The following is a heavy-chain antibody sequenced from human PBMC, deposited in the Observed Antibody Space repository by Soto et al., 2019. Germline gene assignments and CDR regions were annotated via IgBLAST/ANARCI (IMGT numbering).Heavy chain of an antibody. V-gene: IGHV3-53*02. CDR1: GFTVSSNY. D-gene: IGHD5-12*01. Sequence: EEQLVETGGGLVQPGGSLRLSCVVSGFTVSSNYMSWVRQAPGGGLEWVSSIYGGGDTFYADSVKGRFTISKDTSQNILYLQMGGLKADDSGVYYCARDRGGGEKGGYPPSNGMIVWGQGTTVPVSS. CDR3: ARDRGGGEKGGYPPSNGMIV. J-gene: IGHJ6*02. CDR2: IYGGGDT.